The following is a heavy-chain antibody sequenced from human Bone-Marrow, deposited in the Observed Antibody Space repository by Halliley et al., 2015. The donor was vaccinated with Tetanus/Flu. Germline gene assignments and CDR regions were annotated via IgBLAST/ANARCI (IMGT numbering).Heavy chain of an antibody. D-gene: IGHD2-21*02. Sequence: VSAISGRGGSTYYADSVKGRFTISRDNSKNTVYLQMNSLRAEDTAVYYCAKAPGSDSNYFDYWGQGTLVTVSS. CDR3: AKAPGSDSNYFDY. V-gene: IGHV3-23*01. CDR2: ISGRGGST. J-gene: IGHJ4*02.